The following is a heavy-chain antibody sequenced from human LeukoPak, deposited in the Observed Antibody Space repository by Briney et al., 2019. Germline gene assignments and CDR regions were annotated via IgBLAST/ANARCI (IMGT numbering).Heavy chain of an antibody. Sequence: PGGSLRLSCAASGFTFSNEMNWVRQAPGKGLEWVSYISSSGSTIYYADSVKGRFTISRDNAKNSLYLQMNSLRAEDTAVYYCARGIYDILTGYLYYYYYYMDVWGKGTTVTISS. CDR2: ISSSGSTI. D-gene: IGHD3-9*01. V-gene: IGHV3-48*03. CDR3: ARGIYDILTGYLYYYYYYMDV. J-gene: IGHJ6*03. CDR1: GFTFSNE.